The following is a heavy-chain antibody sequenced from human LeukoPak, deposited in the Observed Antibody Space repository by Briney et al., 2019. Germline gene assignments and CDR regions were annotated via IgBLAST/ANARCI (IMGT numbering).Heavy chain of an antibody. V-gene: IGHV3-74*03. J-gene: IGHJ4*02. D-gene: IGHD7-27*01. CDR1: GFTFSRYW. CDR3: ARDLAWGAFDY. Sequence: GESLRLSCEASGFTFSRYWMHWVRQVPGKGLEWLSRINSVATSPTYADSVKGRFTISRDDSKSTLSLQMNSLRVEDTAVYYCARDLAWGAFDYWGQGTLVSVSS. CDR2: INSVATSP.